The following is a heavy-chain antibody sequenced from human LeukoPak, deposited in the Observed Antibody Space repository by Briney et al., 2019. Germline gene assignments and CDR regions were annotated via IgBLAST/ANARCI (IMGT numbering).Heavy chain of an antibody. D-gene: IGHD6-13*01. CDR3: GKGQPIPDDY. J-gene: IGHJ4*02. Sequence: GGSLRLSCAASGFTFSSYGMHWVREAPGKGLEWVAVISYDGSNKYYADSVKGRFTISRDNSKNTLYLQINRRRAEDTVVYYWGKGQPIPDDYWGQGTLVTVSS. V-gene: IGHV3-30*18. CDR2: ISYDGSNK. CDR1: GFTFSSYG.